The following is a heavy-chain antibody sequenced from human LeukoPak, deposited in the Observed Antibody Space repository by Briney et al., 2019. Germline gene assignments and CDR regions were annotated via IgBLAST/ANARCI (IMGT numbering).Heavy chain of an antibody. CDR3: ARDSGYDNYYYGMDV. CDR1: GFTFSSYS. D-gene: IGHD5-12*01. CDR2: ISSSSSYI. Sequence: GGSLRLPCAASGFTFSSYSMNWVRQAPGKGLEWVSSISSSSSYIYYADSVKGRFTISRDNAKNSLYLQMNSLRAEDTAVYYCARDSGYDNYYYGMDVWGKGTTVTVSS. V-gene: IGHV3-21*01. J-gene: IGHJ6*04.